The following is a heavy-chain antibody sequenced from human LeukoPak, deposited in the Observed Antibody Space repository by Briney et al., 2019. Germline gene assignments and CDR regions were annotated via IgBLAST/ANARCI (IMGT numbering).Heavy chain of an antibody. J-gene: IGHJ4*02. CDR2: IVSNGDYV. V-gene: IGHV3-64*01. D-gene: IGHD6-19*01. CDR3: ARDRDGGWSFDY. CDR1: GFTFSTYP. Sequence: GGSLRLSCAASGFTFSTYPMHWGRQAPGKGLEFVSSIVSNGDYVFYANSVKGRFTISRDNSKNTLYLQMGSLRAEDMAVYYCARDRDGGWSFDYWGQGTLVTASS.